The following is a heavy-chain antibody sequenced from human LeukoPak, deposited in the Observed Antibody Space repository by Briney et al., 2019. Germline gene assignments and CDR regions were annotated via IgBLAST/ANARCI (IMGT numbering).Heavy chain of an antibody. Sequence: PGGSLRLSCAASGFTFSSYAMHWVRQAPGKGLEYVSAISRNGGSTYYANSVKGRFAISRDNSKNTLYLQMGSLRAEDMAVYYCARAPRGVVMGGNAFDIWGQGTMVTVSS. CDR3: ARAPRGVVMGGNAFDI. J-gene: IGHJ3*02. V-gene: IGHV3-64*01. CDR2: ISRNGGST. CDR1: GFTFSSYA. D-gene: IGHD4-23*01.